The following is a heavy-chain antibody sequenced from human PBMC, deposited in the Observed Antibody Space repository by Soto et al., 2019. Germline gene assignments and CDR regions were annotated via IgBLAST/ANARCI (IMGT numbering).Heavy chain of an antibody. V-gene: IGHV4-31*03. D-gene: IGHD3-22*01. Sequence: PSETLSLTCTVSGGSISSGGYYWSWIRQHPGKGLEWIGYIYYSGSTYYNPSLKSRVTISVDTSKNQFSLKLSSVTAADTAVYYCARDFYYDSSAFGFDPWGQGTLVTVSS. CDR2: IYYSGST. CDR1: GGSISSGGYY. CDR3: ARDFYYDSSAFGFDP. J-gene: IGHJ5*02.